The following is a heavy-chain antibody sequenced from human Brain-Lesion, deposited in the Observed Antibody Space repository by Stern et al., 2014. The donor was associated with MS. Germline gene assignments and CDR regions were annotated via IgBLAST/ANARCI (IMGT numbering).Heavy chain of an antibody. V-gene: IGHV3-7*01. Sequence: EVQLVQSGGGLVQPGGSLTISCTAAGFTFGNYWMTWVRQAPGKGLEWVANIKEDGNEKNYVDSVKGRFTISRDNGRNSLYLQMNSLRVEDTALYYCARVYNTIYGIVTQRGSGMDVWGQGTTVIVSS. CDR1: GFTFGNYW. J-gene: IGHJ6*02. CDR2: IKEDGNEK. D-gene: IGHD3-3*01. CDR3: ARVYNTIYGIVTQRGSGMDV.